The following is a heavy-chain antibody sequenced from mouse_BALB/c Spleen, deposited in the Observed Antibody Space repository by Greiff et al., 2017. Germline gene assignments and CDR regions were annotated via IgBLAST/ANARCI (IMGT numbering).Heavy chain of an antibody. D-gene: IGHD1-1*01. V-gene: IGHV3-2*02. CDR1: GYSITSDYA. CDR2: ISYSGST. Sequence: EVQGVESGPGLVKPSQSLSLTCTVTGYSITSDYAWTWIRQFPGNKLEWMGYISYSGSTSYNPSLKSRISITRDTSNSQFFLQLNSVTTEDTATYYGARAGYATVGYFAVWGAGTTGTVSS. CDR3: ARAGYATVGYFAV. J-gene: IGHJ1*01.